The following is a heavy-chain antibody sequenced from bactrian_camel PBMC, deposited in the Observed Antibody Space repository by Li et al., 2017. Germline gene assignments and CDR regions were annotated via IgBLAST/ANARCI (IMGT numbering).Heavy chain of an antibody. CDR2: IDSDGRL. D-gene: IGHD6*01. CDR3: ALAVPCMGWSMPAPKATVFGY. V-gene: IGHV3S53*01. CDR1: GYTYSSYC. J-gene: IGHJ6*01. Sequence: HVQLVESGGGSVQAGGSLRLSCGASGYTYSSYCLGWFRQAPGKEREGVASIDSDGRLNYADSVQGRFTIFQNNAKDTVYLQMESLKFEDTAVYYCALAVPCMGWSMPAPKATVFGYWGQGTQVTV.